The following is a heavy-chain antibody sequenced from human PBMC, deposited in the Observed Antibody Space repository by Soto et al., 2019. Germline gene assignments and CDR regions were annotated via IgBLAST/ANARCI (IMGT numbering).Heavy chain of an antibody. D-gene: IGHD3-10*01. J-gene: IGHJ4*02. CDR3: ARDKITGLFDY. Sequence: SETLSLTCAVSGASVSSGGYSWSWIRQPPGTGLEWIGEINHSGSTNYNPSLKSRVTISVDTSKNQFSLKLTSVTAADTAVYYCARDKITGLFDYWGQGTLVTVS. CDR1: GASVSSGGYS. V-gene: IGHV4-30-2*01. CDR2: INHSGST.